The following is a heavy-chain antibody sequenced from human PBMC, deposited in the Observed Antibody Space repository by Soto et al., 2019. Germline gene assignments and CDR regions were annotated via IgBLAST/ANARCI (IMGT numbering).Heavy chain of an antibody. CDR2: IWYDGSNK. J-gene: IGHJ4*02. Sequence: GGSLRLSCAASGFTFSSYGMHWVRQAPGKGLEWVAVIWYDGSNKYYADSVKGRFTISRDNSKNTLYLQMNSLRAEDTAVYYCARGPTYYYGSGSQDTDYWGQGTLVTVSS. CDR3: ARGPTYYYGSGSQDTDY. V-gene: IGHV3-33*01. CDR1: GFTFSSYG. D-gene: IGHD3-10*01.